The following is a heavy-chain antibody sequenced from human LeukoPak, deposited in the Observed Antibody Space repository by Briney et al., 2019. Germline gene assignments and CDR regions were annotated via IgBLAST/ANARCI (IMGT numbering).Heavy chain of an antibody. D-gene: IGHD3-22*01. CDR1: GGSISSYY. J-gene: IGHJ3*02. Sequence: PSETLSLTCTVSGGSISSYYWSWIRQPPGKGLEWIGYIYYSGSTNYNPSLKSRVTMSVDTSKNQFSLKLSSVTAADTAVYYCARGGYYYDSSGYYAFHIWGQGTMVTVSS. V-gene: IGHV4-59*12. CDR2: IYYSGST. CDR3: ARGGYYYDSSGYYAFHI.